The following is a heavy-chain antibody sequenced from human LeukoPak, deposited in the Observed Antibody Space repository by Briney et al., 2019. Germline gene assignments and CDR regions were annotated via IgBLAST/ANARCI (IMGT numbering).Heavy chain of an antibody. CDR1: GGSFSGYY. Sequence: PSETLSLTCAVYGGSFSGYYWSWIRQPPGKGLEWIGEINHSGSTNYNPSLKSRVTISVDTSKNQFSLKLSSVTAADTAVYYCARAVLRGGKKYYFDYCGQGTLVTVSS. D-gene: IGHD3-10*01. CDR3: ARAVLRGGKKYYFDY. CDR2: INHSGST. V-gene: IGHV4-34*01. J-gene: IGHJ4*02.